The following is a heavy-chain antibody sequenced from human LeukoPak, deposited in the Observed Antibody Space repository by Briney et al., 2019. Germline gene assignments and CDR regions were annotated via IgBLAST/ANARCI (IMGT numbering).Heavy chain of an antibody. Sequence: PSETLSLTCTVSGGSISSYYWSWIRQPPGKGLEWIGYIYYSGSTTYNPSLKSRVTISVDTSKNQFSLKLSSVTAADTAVYYCARDPRRYYDSSGYTDWYFDLWGRGTLVTVSS. V-gene: IGHV4-59*01. CDR3: ARDPRRYYDSSGYTDWYFDL. J-gene: IGHJ2*01. CDR1: GGSISSYY. D-gene: IGHD3-22*01. CDR2: IYYSGST.